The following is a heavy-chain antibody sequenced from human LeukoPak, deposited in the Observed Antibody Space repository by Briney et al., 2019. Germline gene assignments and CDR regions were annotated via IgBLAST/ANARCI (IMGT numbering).Heavy chain of an antibody. CDR2: IYTSGST. J-gene: IGHJ5*02. Sequence: PSETLSLTCTVSGGSISSYYWSWIRQPAGKGLEWIGRIYTSGSTNYNPSLKSRVTMSVDTSKNQFSLKLSSVTAADTAVYYCARGWGSGWSRLDNWFHPWGQGTLVTVSS. V-gene: IGHV4-4*07. D-gene: IGHD6-19*01. CDR3: ARGWGSGWSRLDNWFHP. CDR1: GGSISSYY.